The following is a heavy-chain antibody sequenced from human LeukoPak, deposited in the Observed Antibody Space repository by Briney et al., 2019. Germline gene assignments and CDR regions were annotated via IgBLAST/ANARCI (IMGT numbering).Heavy chain of an antibody. CDR2: ISSNGGST. J-gene: IGHJ4*02. Sequence: PGGSLRLSCAASGFTFSSYAMHWVRQAPGKGLEYVSAISSNGGSTYYANSVKGRFTISRDNSKNTLYLQMGSLRAEDMAVYYCARVAGPYGSLNYWGQGTLVTVSS. V-gene: IGHV3-64*01. CDR3: ARVAGPYGSLNY. CDR1: GFTFSSYA. D-gene: IGHD6-19*01.